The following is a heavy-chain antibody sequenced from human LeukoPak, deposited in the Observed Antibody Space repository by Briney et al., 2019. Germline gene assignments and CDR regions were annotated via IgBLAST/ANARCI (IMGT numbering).Heavy chain of an antibody. CDR3: VRSRDGYNLLDY. CDR2: IYYSRST. Sequence: SETLSLTCTVSGGSISSSGYYWGWVRQPPGKALEWIASIYYSRSTSYNPSLRSRVTISVDTSKNQFSLKLSSVTAADTALYYCVRSRDGYNLLDYWGQGTLVTVSS. J-gene: IGHJ4*02. V-gene: IGHV4-39*01. CDR1: GGSISSSGYY. D-gene: IGHD5-24*01.